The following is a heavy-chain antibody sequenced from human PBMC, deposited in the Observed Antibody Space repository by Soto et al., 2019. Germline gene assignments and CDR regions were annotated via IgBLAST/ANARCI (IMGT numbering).Heavy chain of an antibody. CDR2: ISGSGGST. Sequence: GGSLRLSCAASGFTFSSYAMSWVRQAPGKGLEWVSAISGSGGSTYYADSVKGRFTISRDNSKNTLYLQMNSLRAEDTAVYYCARNPYDFWSGYPPNWFDPWGQGTLVTVSS. J-gene: IGHJ5*02. D-gene: IGHD3-3*01. CDR3: ARNPYDFWSGYPPNWFDP. CDR1: GFTFSSYA. V-gene: IGHV3-23*01.